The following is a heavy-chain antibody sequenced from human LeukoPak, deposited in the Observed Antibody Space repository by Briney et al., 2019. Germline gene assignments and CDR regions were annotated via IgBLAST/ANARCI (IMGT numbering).Heavy chain of an antibody. D-gene: IGHD2-2*01. V-gene: IGHV1-18*01. Sequence: GASVKVSCKASGYTFTSYGISWVRQAPGQGLEWMGWISAYNGNTNYAQKLQGRVTMTTDTSTSTAYMELRSLRSDDTAVYYCARDGDVPPYCSSTSCYRRYFDYWGQGTLVTVSS. J-gene: IGHJ4*02. CDR3: ARDGDVPPYCSSTSCYRRYFDY. CDR2: ISAYNGNT. CDR1: GYTFTSYG.